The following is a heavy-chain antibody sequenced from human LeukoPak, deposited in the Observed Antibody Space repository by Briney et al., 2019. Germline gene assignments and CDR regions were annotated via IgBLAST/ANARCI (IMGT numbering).Heavy chain of an antibody. CDR3: ARNGRMGGYFDY. CDR2: IYYSGST. CDR1: GGSITDYY. Sequence: SETLSLTCTVSGGSITDYYWSWIRQPPGRGLEWIGYIYYSGSTNYNPSLKSRVTISVDTSKNQFSLKLSSVTAADTAVYYCARNGRMGGYFDYWGQGTLVTVSS. D-gene: IGHD3-16*01. J-gene: IGHJ4*02. V-gene: IGHV4-59*08.